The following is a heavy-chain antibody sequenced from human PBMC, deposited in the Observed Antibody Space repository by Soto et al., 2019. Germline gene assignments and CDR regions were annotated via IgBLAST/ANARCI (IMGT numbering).Heavy chain of an antibody. J-gene: IGHJ4*02. CDR2: IYWDDDE. V-gene: IGHV2-5*02. CDR3: ARLNWGSGRAFVDY. CDR1: GFSLTTRGVG. D-gene: IGHD7-27*01. Sequence: SGPTLVNPTQTLTLTCTFSGFSLTTRGVGVGWIRQPPGKALEWLALIYWDDDEGYSPSLKSRLTITKDTSKNQVVLTMTDMDPVDTATYYCARLNWGSGRAFVDYWGQGTLVTVSS.